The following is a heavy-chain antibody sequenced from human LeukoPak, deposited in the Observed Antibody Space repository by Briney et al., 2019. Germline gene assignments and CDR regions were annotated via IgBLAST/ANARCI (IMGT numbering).Heavy chain of an antibody. Sequence: SEVLCLSCAAYGGSFSGYYWSWIHQPPGNGLDWIGEINHSGSTNYNPSLKSRVTISVDTSKNQFSLKLSSVTAADTAVYYCARGSKFWSGYLKKNWFDPWGQGTLVTVSS. J-gene: IGHJ5*02. CDR3: ARGSKFWSGYLKKNWFDP. D-gene: IGHD3-3*01. CDR1: GGSFSGYY. CDR2: INHSGST. V-gene: IGHV4-34*01.